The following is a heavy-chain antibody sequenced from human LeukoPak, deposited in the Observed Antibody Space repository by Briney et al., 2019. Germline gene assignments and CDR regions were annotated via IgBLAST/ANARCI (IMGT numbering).Heavy chain of an antibody. D-gene: IGHD6-13*01. CDR3: ARGTPNDISYSDIAAAGIDAFDI. CDR1: GYTFTSYD. Sequence: ASVKVSCKASGYTFTSYDINWVRQATGQGLEWMGWMNPNSGNTGYAQKFQGRVTMTRNTSISTAYMELSSLRSEDTAVYYCARGTPNDISYSDIAAAGIDAFDIWGQGTMVTVSS. CDR2: MNPNSGNT. J-gene: IGHJ3*02. V-gene: IGHV1-8*01.